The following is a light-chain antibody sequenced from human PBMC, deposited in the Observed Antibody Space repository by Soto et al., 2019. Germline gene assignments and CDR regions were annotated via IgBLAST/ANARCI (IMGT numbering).Light chain of an antibody. CDR2: GAS. CDR1: HSVSSN. J-gene: IGKJ1*01. CDR3: QHYNNWPPWT. V-gene: IGKV3-15*01. Sequence: DIVMTQSPATLSVSPGERATLSCRASHSVSSNLAWYQQGPGQAPRLLIYGASTRATCIPARFSGSGSGTEFTLTISSLQSEDFAVYYCQHYNNWPPWTFGQGTKVEIK.